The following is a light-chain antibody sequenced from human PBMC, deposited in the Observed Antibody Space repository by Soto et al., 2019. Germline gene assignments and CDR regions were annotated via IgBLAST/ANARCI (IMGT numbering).Light chain of an antibody. Sequence: EIVVTQSPGTLSLSPGERATLSCRARQSVSSSYLAWYQQKPGQAPRLLISGASSRATGIPGRFSGRGSGTDFPLTTSRLEPQDFAVYYCQQYGSSAYTFGPGTQPELK. J-gene: IGKJ2*01. V-gene: IGKV3-20*01. CDR1: QSVSSSY. CDR3: QQYGSSAYT. CDR2: GAS.